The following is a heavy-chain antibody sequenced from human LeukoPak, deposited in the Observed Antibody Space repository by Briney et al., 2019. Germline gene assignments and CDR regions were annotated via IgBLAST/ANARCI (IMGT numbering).Heavy chain of an antibody. D-gene: IGHD3-10*01. CDR1: GGSISSNSYY. CDR3: ASRSTYYYGSGSYYWSY. CDR2: IYYSGST. Sequence: SETLSLTCTVSGGSISSNSYYWGWIRQPPGKGLQWIGSIYYSGSTYYNPSLKSRVTISVDTSKNQFSLKLSSVTAADTAVYYCASRSTYYYGSGSYYWSYWGQGTLVTVSS. V-gene: IGHV4-39*01. J-gene: IGHJ4*02.